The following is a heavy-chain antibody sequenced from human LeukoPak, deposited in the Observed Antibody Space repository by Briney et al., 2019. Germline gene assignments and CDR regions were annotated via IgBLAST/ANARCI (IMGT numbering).Heavy chain of an antibody. CDR1: GFTFSIYE. CDR3: ARQHYYDSSGSPYYFDY. CDR2: ISSSGSTI. V-gene: IGHV3-48*03. Sequence: PGGSLRLSCAASGFTFSIYEMNWVRQAPGKGLEWVSHISSSGSTIYYADSVKGRFTISRGNAKNSLYLQMNSLRAEDTAVYYCARQHYYDSSGSPYYFDYWGQGTLVTVSS. D-gene: IGHD3-22*01. J-gene: IGHJ4*02.